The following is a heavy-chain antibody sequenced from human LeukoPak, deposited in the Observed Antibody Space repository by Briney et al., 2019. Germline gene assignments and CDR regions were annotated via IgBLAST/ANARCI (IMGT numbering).Heavy chain of an antibody. CDR2: INSDGSST. CDR3: ARDPVQWELPYFDY. D-gene: IGHD1-26*01. CDR1: GFTFSSYW. J-gene: IGHJ4*02. V-gene: IGHV3-74*01. Sequence: GGSLRLSCAASGFTFSSYWMHWVRQAPGKGLVWVSPINSDGSSTSYADSVKGRFTISRDNAKNTLYLQMNSLRAEDTAVYYCARDPVQWELPYFDYWGQGTLVTVSS.